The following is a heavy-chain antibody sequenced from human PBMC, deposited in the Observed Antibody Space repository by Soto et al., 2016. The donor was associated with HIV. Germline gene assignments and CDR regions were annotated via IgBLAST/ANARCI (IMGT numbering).Heavy chain of an antibody. CDR2: INLNSGGT. Sequence: QVQLVQSAAEVKNPGASLKVSCKTSGYTFTDYYILWVRQAPGQGLEWMGWINLNSGGTNYAQKFQGRVTMTRDTSISTAFMELSSLRSDDTAVYYCARDRANYYNSGGYYSMDVWGKGTTVTVSS. V-gene: IGHV1-2*02. CDR1: GYTFTDYY. D-gene: IGHD3-22*01. CDR3: ARDRANYYNSGGYYSMDV. J-gene: IGHJ6*03.